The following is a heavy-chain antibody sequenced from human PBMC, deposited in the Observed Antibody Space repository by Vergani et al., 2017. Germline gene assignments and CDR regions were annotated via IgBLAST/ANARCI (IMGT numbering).Heavy chain of an antibody. CDR2: IHYSENT. Sequence: QVQLQESGPGLVKSSETLSLTCSVSFDSIRNLYCNWIRQPPGKGLEWRGSIHYSENTNDNHSLKTRVTISVDTSTNQFSLTLTSVTAADTAVYYCAREYQDCSGGSCYSNWFDPWGQGTLVTVSS. CDR1: FDSIRNLY. D-gene: IGHD2-15*01. J-gene: IGHJ5*02. CDR3: AREYQDCSGGSCYSNWFDP. V-gene: IGHV4-59*11.